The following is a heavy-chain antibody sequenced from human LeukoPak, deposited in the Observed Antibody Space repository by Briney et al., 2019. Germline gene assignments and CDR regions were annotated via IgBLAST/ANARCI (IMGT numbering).Heavy chain of an antibody. Sequence: GGSLRLSCAASGFTFSTYSMNWVRQAPGKGLEWVGFIRSKIYGGTPEYAASVKGRFTISRDDSKGIAYLQMNSLKTEDTAVYYCTRDQTPYYWGQGTLVTVSS. V-gene: IGHV3-49*04. J-gene: IGHJ4*02. CDR3: TRDQTPYY. CDR1: GFTFSTYS. CDR2: IRSKIYGGTP.